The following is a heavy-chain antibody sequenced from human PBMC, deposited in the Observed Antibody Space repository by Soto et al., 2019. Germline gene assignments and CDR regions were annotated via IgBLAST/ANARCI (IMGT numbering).Heavy chain of an antibody. J-gene: IGHJ4*02. CDR1: GFTFSSYA. D-gene: IGHD5-18*01. CDR3: ARDSGYSYGYDYFDY. Sequence: EVQLLESGGGLVQPGGSLRLSCAASGFTFSSYALSWVRQAPGKGLEWVSAISGSGRSTYYADSVRGRFTISRDNSKDTLYLQMNSLGAEDAAVYYCARDSGYSYGYDYFDYWGQGTLVTVSS. V-gene: IGHV3-23*01. CDR2: ISGSGRST.